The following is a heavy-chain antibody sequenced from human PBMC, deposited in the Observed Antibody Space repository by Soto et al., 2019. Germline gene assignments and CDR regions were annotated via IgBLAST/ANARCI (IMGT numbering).Heavy chain of an antibody. D-gene: IGHD2-21*02. J-gene: IGHJ6*02. Sequence: GGSLRLSCAASGFIFSSYAMHWVRQAPGKGLEWVAVISYDGSSKYYADSVKGRFTISRDNSKNTLYLQMNSLRPEDTALYYCARDRTAQYYYYGMDVWGQGTTVTVSS. V-gene: IGHV3-30-3*01. CDR2: ISYDGSSK. CDR3: ARDRTAQYYYYGMDV. CDR1: GFIFSSYA.